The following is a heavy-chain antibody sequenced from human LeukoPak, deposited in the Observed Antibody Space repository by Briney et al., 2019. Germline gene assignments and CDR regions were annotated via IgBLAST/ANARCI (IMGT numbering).Heavy chain of an antibody. J-gene: IGHJ1*01. CDR1: GFTFSTYW. CDR3: ARAPSEIGGYYPEYFRH. CDR2: IKSDGST. Sequence: GGSLRLSCAASGFTFSTYWMHWVRQAPGKGLVWVSRIKSDGSTNYADSVKGRFTISRDNAKNTVSLQMNSLRAEVTGVYYCARAPSEIGGYYPEYFRHWGQGTLVTVSS. V-gene: IGHV3-74*01. D-gene: IGHD3-22*01.